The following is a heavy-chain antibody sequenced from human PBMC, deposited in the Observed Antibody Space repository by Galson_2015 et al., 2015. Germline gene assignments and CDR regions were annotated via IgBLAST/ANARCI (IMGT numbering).Heavy chain of an antibody. CDR2: IQQDGGGE. J-gene: IGHJ3*02. D-gene: IGHD4/OR15-4a*01. V-gene: IGHV3-7*01. CDR1: GFTFSFYW. Sequence: SLRLSCAASGFTFSFYWMSWVRQAPGKGLEWVANIQQDGGGEYYVDSVKGRFTISRDNAKNSLYLQMNSLRAEDTAVYYCARGDEGLVLRVSRNAFDIWGQGTMVTVSS. CDR3: ARGDEGLVLRVSRNAFDI.